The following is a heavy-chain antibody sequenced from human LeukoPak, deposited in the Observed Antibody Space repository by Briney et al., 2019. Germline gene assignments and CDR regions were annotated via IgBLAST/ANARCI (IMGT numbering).Heavy chain of an antibody. CDR3: ASTQSSTRYTLFDY. Sequence: SETLSLTCTVSGGSISSYYWSWIRQPPGKGLEWIGYIYYSGSTYYNPSLKSRVTISVDTSKNQFSLKLSSVTAADTAVYYCASTQSSTRYTLFDYWGQGTLVTVSS. CDR1: GGSISSYY. V-gene: IGHV4-59*01. J-gene: IGHJ4*02. D-gene: IGHD2-2*01. CDR2: IYYSGST.